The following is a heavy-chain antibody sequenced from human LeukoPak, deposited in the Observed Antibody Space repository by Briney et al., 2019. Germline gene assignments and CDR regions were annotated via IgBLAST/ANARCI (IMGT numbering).Heavy chain of an antibody. J-gene: IGHJ4*02. CDR2: ISGSGGST. CDR1: GFTFSSYA. V-gene: IGHV3-23*01. Sequence: GGSLRLSCAASGFTFSSYAMSWVRQAPGKGLKWVSAISGSGGSTYYADSVKGRFTISRDNSKNTLFLQMNSLRAEDTAVYYCASMVRGVIFDYWGQGTLVTVSS. CDR3: ASMVRGVIFDY. D-gene: IGHD3-10*01.